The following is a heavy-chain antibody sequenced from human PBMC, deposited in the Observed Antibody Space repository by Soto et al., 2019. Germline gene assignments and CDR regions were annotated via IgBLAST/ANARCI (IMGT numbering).Heavy chain of an antibody. D-gene: IGHD6-13*01. CDR1: GYRLTSYW. J-gene: IGHJ3*02. CDR3: ASNSSSWYVDNDDFDI. Sequence: PGESLKVSCKVSGYRLTSYWICCVLQMPGKGLECLGIIYPGDSDTRYRPSFQGQVTISADKSIRTAYLQWSSLKASDTAMYYCASNSSSWYVDNDDFDIRGQRPMV. V-gene: IGHV5-51*01. CDR2: IYPGDSDT.